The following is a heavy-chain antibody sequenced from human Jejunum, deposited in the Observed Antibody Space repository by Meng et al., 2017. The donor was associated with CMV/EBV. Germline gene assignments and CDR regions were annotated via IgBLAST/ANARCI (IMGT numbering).Heavy chain of an antibody. J-gene: IGHJ4*02. CDR2: IHYTGGT. D-gene: IGHD3-10*01. CDR3: VRDRGDGSGSYYDY. Sequence: GHSFPLRISSCGWVRQSPKGLDWVASIHYTGGTYYNPSLKSRATISVDTSKSQFSLELTSVTAADTATYYCVRDRGDGSGSYYDYWGPGTLVTVSS. CDR1: GHSFPLRISS. V-gene: IGHV4-39*07.